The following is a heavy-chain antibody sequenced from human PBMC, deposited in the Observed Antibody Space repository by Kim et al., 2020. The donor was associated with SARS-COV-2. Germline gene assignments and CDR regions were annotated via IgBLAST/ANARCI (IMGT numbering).Heavy chain of an antibody. Sequence: GGSLRLSCAASGFTFSSYAMHWVRQAPGKGLEWVAVISYDGSNKYYADSVKGRFTISRDNSKNTLYLQMNSLRAEDTAVYYCARDQGYLGYDFWSGYYDYYYYGMDVWGQGTTVTVSS. V-gene: IGHV3-30-3*01. J-gene: IGHJ6*02. CDR1: GFTFSSYA. CDR3: ARDQGYLGYDFWSGYYDYYYYGMDV. CDR2: ISYDGSNK. D-gene: IGHD3-3*01.